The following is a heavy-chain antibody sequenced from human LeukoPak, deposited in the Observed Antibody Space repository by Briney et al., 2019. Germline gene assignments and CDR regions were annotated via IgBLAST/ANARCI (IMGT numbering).Heavy chain of an antibody. CDR3: ARPLAVCSGGSRYPYYFDY. J-gene: IGHJ4*02. CDR2: INTVGSRT. D-gene: IGHD2-15*01. V-gene: IGHV3-74*01. CDR1: GFTFSSYW. Sequence: GGSLRLSCAASGFTFSSYWMHWVRQAPGKGLVWVSHINTVGSRTSYADSVKGRFTISRDNAKNTLYLQMNSLRAEDTAVYYCARPLAVCSGGSRYPYYFDYWGQGTLVTASS.